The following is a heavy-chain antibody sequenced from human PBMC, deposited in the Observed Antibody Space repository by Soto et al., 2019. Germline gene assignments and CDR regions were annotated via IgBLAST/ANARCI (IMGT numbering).Heavy chain of an antibody. V-gene: IGHV1-69*01. CDR3: ARGRAGYSSGWYPY. CDR2: SIPIFGTA. D-gene: IGHD6-19*01. CDR1: GGTFSSYA. Sequence: QVQLVQSGAEVKKPGSSVKVSCKASGGTFSSYAISWVRQAPGQGLERMGGSIPIFGTANYAQKFQGRVTITADESTSTAYMELSSLRSEDTAVYYCARGRAGYSSGWYPYWGQGTLVTVSS. J-gene: IGHJ4*02.